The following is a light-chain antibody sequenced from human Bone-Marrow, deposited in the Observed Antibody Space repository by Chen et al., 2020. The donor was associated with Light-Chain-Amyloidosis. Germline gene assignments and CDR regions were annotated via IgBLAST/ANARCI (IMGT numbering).Light chain of an antibody. V-gene: IGLV3-25*03. Sequence: SSELTQPPSVSVSPGQTARITCSGDDLPTKYAYWYQQKPGQAPVLVIHRDTERPSGISERFSGGSSGRTATLTISGVQAEDEADYHCQSADSSGTYEVIFGGGTKLTVL. CDR3: QSADSSGTYEVI. CDR1: DLPTKY. J-gene: IGLJ2*01. CDR2: RDT.